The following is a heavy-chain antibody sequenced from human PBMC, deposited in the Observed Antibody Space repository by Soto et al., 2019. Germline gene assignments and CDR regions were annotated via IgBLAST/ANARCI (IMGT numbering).Heavy chain of an antibody. Sequence: QVQLVQSGAEVKQPGASVKVSCKASGYTFTSYDINWVRQATGQGLEWMGWMNPNSGNTGYAQKFQGRVTMTRNTSRSTGYMELSSLRSEDTAVYYCARGLGYCSSTSCPYYYYYGMYVWGQGSTVTVSS. CDR1: GYTFTSYD. D-gene: IGHD2-2*01. V-gene: IGHV1-8*01. CDR3: ARGLGYCSSTSCPYYYYYGMYV. J-gene: IGHJ6*02. CDR2: MNPNSGNT.